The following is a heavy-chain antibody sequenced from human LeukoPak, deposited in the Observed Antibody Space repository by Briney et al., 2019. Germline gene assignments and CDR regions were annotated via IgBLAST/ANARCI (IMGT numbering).Heavy chain of an antibody. V-gene: IGHV3-33*01. D-gene: IGHD2-2*02. CDR2: IWYDGSNK. Sequence: QPGGSLRLSCAASGFTFSSYGMHWVRQAPGKGLERVAVIWYDGSNKYYADSVKGRFTISRDNSKNTLYLQMNSLRAEDTAVYYCARDRGGYCSSTSCYTGDYWGQGTLVTVSS. CDR3: ARDRGGYCSSTSCYTGDY. J-gene: IGHJ4*02. CDR1: GFTFSSYG.